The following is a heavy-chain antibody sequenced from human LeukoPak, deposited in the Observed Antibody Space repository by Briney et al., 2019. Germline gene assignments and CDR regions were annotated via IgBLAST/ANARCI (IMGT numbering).Heavy chain of an antibody. Sequence: PGGSLRLSCAASGFTFSTYSMHWVRQAPGKGLQWVAVTSHDGSKKYYADSVKGRFTLSRDNSKNPLNLQMNSLSAEDTAVYYCARDRIMPASGEPFDYWGQGTLVTVSS. V-gene: IGHV3-30-3*01. CDR2: TSHDGSKK. J-gene: IGHJ4*02. CDR3: ARDRIMPASGEPFDY. D-gene: IGHD6-13*01. CDR1: GFTFSTYS.